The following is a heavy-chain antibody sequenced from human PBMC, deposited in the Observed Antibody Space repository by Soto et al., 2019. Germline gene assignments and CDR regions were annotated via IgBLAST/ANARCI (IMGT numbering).Heavy chain of an antibody. Sequence: EVHLVESGGGLVQPGGSLRLSCAASGFSFSSFSMNWVRQAPGKGLEWVSYISGSGTTTYYADSVKGRFTISRDNAKNSLYLQMNSLKAEDTAVYYCARLGDYGSGSYWGQGTLVTVSS. J-gene: IGHJ4*02. CDR2: ISGSGTTT. CDR1: GFSFSSFS. V-gene: IGHV3-48*04. CDR3: ARLGDYGSGSY. D-gene: IGHD3-10*01.